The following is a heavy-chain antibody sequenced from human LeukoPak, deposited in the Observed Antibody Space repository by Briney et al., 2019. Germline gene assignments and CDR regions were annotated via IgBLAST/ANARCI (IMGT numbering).Heavy chain of an antibody. CDR2: ISGGAGGT. Sequence: PGGSLRLSCAASGFTFSSYAMNWVRQAPGKGLEWVSTISGGAGGTYYADSVKGRFTISRDNSENTLYLQMNSLKAEDTAVYYCARGLYKNGWYYFDYWGQGTLVTVSS. V-gene: IGHV3-23*01. CDR1: GFTFSSYA. D-gene: IGHD6-19*01. CDR3: ARGLYKNGWYYFDY. J-gene: IGHJ4*02.